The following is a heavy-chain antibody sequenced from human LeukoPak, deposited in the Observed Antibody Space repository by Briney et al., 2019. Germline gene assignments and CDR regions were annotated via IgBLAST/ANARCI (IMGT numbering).Heavy chain of an antibody. D-gene: IGHD5-18*01. CDR2: INHSGST. CDR1: GGSFSGYY. J-gene: IGHJ4*02. Sequence: PSETLSLTCAVYGGSFSGYYWSWIRQPPGKGLEWIGEINHSGSTNYNPSLKSRVTISVDTSKNQFSLKLSSVTAADTAVYYCARGRDRQLWSPFDYWGQGTLVTVSS. V-gene: IGHV4-34*01. CDR3: ARGRDRQLWSPFDY.